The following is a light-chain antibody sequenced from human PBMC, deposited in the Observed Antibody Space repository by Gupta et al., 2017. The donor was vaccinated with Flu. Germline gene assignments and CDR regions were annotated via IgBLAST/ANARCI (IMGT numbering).Light chain of an antibody. J-gene: IGKJ1*01. CDR3: QQNDKSPGT. V-gene: IGKV3-20*01. CDR2: DAS. CDR1: QSVNSNY. Sequence: EIVLTQSPDTVSLSPGERATLSCRASQSVNSNYLAWYQQKPGQAPRLLIYDASSRATGIPDRFSGSGSGTEFTLTISRREPEDFAVYFCQQNDKSPGTFGQGTKVEVK.